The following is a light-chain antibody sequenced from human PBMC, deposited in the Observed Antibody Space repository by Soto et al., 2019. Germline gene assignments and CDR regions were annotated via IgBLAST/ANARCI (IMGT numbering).Light chain of an antibody. CDR3: SSYTSSSTLVV. Sequence: QSALTQPASVSGSPGQSITISCTGTSSTVGGYNYVSGYQQHPGKAPKLMFYDVSNRPSGVSNRFSGSKSGNTASLTNSGLQAEDEAEYYCSSYTSSSTLVVFGGGTKLTVL. V-gene: IGLV2-14*01. CDR1: SSTVGGYNY. J-gene: IGLJ2*01. CDR2: DVS.